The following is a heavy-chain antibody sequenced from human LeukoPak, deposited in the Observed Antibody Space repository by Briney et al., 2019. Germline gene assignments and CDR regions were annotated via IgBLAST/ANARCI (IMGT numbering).Heavy chain of an antibody. CDR1: GYTFTGYY. Sequence: ASVKVSCKGSGYTFTGYYIHWVRQAPGQGLEWMGWINPNSGATKYAQKFQDRVTMTRDTSISTVYMELSRLTSDDTAVYYCARADVSVFPHLCDYWGQGTLVTVSS. V-gene: IGHV1-2*02. D-gene: IGHD3-16*01. J-gene: IGHJ4*02. CDR2: INPNSGAT. CDR3: ARADVSVFPHLCDY.